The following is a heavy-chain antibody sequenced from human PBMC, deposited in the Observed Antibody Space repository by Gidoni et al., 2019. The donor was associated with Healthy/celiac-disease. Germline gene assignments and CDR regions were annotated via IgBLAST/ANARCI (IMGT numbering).Heavy chain of an antibody. D-gene: IGHD6-19*01. V-gene: IGHV1-69*01. CDR1: GGTFSSYA. J-gene: IGHJ6*02. CDR2: IIPIFGTA. CDR3: ARGVKYSSGWHRPTYYYYYYGMDV. Sequence: QVQLVQSGAEVKKPGSSVKVSCKASGGTFSSYAISWLRQAPGQGLEWMGGIIPIFGTANYAQKFQGRVTITADESTSTAYMELSSLRSEDTAVYYCARGVKYSSGWHRPTYYYYYYGMDVWGQGTTVTVSS.